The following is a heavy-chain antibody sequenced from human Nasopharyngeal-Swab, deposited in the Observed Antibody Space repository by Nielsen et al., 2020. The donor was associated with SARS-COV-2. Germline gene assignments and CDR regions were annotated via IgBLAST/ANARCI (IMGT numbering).Heavy chain of an antibody. J-gene: IGHJ4*02. D-gene: IGHD2-21*01. CDR2: IYYSGST. CDR3: ARGVVPHAGYDH. Sequence: LRLSCTVSGGSISSGDYYWSWIRQPPGKGLEWIGYIYYSGSTYYNPSLKSRVTISVDTSKNQFSLKLSSVTAADTAVYYCARGVVPHAGYDHWGQGTLVTVSS. V-gene: IGHV4-30-4*01. CDR1: GGSISSGDYY.